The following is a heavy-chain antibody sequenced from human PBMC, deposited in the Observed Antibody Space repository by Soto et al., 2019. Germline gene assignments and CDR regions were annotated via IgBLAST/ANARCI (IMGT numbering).Heavy chain of an antibody. CDR3: ACIFSVLYSYGFYYYGIDV. Sequence: PSETLSLTCSVSGGSISSSSYSWGWIRQPPGKGLEWIGTIYYSGSTHYNPSLEGRVAISVDTSKNQFSLKLSSVTAADTAVYYCACIFSVLYSYGFYYYGIDVCGQGTTVTVSS. J-gene: IGHJ6*02. D-gene: IGHD5-18*01. V-gene: IGHV4-39*01. CDR2: IYYSGST. CDR1: GGSISSSSYS.